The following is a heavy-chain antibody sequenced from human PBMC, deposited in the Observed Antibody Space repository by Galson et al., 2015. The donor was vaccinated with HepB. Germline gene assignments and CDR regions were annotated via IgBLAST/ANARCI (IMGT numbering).Heavy chain of an antibody. J-gene: IGHJ3*02. CDR2: IKQDGSEK. Sequence: SLRLSCAASGFTFSSYWMSWVRQAPGKGLEWVANIKQDGSEKYYVDSVKGRFTISRDNAKNSLYLQMNSLRAEDTAVYYCAREKYQWLASDAFDIWGQGTMVTVSS. CDR1: GFTFSSYW. V-gene: IGHV3-7*03. D-gene: IGHD6-19*01. CDR3: AREKYQWLASDAFDI.